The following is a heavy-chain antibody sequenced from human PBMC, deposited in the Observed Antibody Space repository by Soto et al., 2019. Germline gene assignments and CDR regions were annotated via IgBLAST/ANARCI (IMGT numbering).Heavy chain of an antibody. D-gene: IGHD6-19*01. CDR1: GFTFNSSA. CDR2: ISGSGGST. Sequence: GGSLRLSCAASGFTFNSSAMNWVRQAPGKGLEWVSSISGSGGSTFYADSVKGRFTISRDSSKNTLYLQMNSLRVEDTAIYYCAKAPHSNGWYWFDPWGQGTLVTVSS. J-gene: IGHJ5*02. V-gene: IGHV3-23*01. CDR3: AKAPHSNGWYWFDP.